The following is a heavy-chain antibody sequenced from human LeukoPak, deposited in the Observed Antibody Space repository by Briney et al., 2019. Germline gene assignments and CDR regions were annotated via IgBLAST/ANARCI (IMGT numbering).Heavy chain of an antibody. J-gene: IGHJ4*02. CDR2: ISGSGRTM. CDR3: ARGGLYGYDVFDY. Sequence: GGSLRLSCAASGFTFSSYEMNWVRQAPGKGLEWVSYISGSGRTMSYADSVKGRFTISRDNAKNSLYLQRNSLRVEDTAVYHCARGGLYGYDVFDYWGQGTLVTVSS. V-gene: IGHV3-48*03. D-gene: IGHD5-12*01. CDR1: GFTFSSYE.